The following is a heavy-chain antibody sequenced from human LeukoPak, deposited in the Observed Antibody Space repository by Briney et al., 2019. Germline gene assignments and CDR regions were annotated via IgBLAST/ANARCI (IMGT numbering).Heavy chain of an antibody. CDR1: GYTFTGYY. Sequence: ASVKAPCNASGYTFTGYYMHWVRQAPGPGVEWMGWINPNSGGTNYAQKFQGRVTMTRDTSISTAYMELSRLRSDDTAVYYCARARIAAAGTFDYWGQGTLVTVSS. D-gene: IGHD6-13*01. J-gene: IGHJ4*02. CDR3: ARARIAAAGTFDY. V-gene: IGHV1-2*02. CDR2: INPNSGGT.